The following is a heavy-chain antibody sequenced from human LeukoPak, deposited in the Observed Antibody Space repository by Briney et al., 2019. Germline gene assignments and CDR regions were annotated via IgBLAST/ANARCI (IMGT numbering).Heavy chain of an antibody. D-gene: IGHD3-22*01. V-gene: IGHV3-74*01. CDR2: IKSDGST. CDR1: GFTFSSYW. Sequence: GGSLRLSCAASGFTFSSYWMHWVRQAPGKGLVWVSRIKSDGSTNYAESVKGRFTISRDNAKNTVSLQMNSLRTEDTGVYYCARAPSEIGGYYPEYFRHWGQGTLVTVSS. J-gene: IGHJ1*01. CDR3: ARAPSEIGGYYPEYFRH.